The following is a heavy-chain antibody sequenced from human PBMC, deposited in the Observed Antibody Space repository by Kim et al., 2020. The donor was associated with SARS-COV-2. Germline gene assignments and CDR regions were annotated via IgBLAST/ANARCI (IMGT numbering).Heavy chain of an antibody. V-gene: IGHV3-23*01. Sequence: GGSLRLSCAASGFTFSSFGMYWVRQAPGKGLEWVSSITGRGTQTYYIDSLKGRFTISRDNSKNTLYLQMSSLRAEDTGVYYCAKSARVVEYTTSSRCHGVDVWGQGTTVTVSS. D-gene: IGHD6-6*01. J-gene: IGHJ6*02. CDR1: GFTFSSFG. CDR2: ITGRGTQT. CDR3: AKSARVVEYTTSSRCHGVDV.